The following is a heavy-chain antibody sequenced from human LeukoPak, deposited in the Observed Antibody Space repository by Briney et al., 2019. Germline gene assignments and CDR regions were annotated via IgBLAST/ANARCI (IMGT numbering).Heavy chain of an antibody. CDR3: ARSKVPATGNWFDP. V-gene: IGHV4-34*01. CDR2: INHSGST. D-gene: IGHD2-21*02. J-gene: IGHJ5*02. Sequence: LETLSLTCAVYGGSFSGYYWSWIRQPPGKGLEWIGEINHSGSTNYNPSPKSRVTISVDTSKSQFSLKLSSVTAADTAVYYCARSKVPATGNWFDPWGQGTLVTVSS. CDR1: GGSFSGYY.